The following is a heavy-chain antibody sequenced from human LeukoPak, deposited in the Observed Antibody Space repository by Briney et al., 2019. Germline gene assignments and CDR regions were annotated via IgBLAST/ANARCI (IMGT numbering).Heavy chain of an antibody. J-gene: IGHJ4*02. CDR1: GFTFSSYA. Sequence: GGSLRLYCAGSGFTFSSYAMSWVRQALGQGLEWVSTLSDPHSGSQTHYADSVKGRFTISRDDSQNTVYLQMDSLRAEDTAVYYCTTRLQHHFDYWGQGTQVTVSS. D-gene: IGHD2-15*01. CDR3: TTRLQHHFDY. CDR2: LSDPHSGSQT. V-gene: IGHV3-23*01.